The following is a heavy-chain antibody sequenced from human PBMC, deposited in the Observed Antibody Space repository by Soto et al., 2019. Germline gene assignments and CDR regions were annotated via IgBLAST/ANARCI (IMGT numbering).Heavy chain of an antibody. Sequence: ASVKVSCKASGYTFTSYGISWVRQAPGQGLEWMGGISPNYGNTNYAQKFQGRVTITTDKSTSTAYMELSSLRSEDTAVYYCARGGREDTAMVFYYGMDVWGQGTTVTVSS. V-gene: IGHV1-18*01. CDR1: GYTFTSYG. CDR3: ARGGREDTAMVFYYGMDV. D-gene: IGHD5-18*01. CDR2: ISPNYGNT. J-gene: IGHJ6*02.